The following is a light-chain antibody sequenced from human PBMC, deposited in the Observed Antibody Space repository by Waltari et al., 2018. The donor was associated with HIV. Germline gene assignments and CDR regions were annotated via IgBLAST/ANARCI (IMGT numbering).Light chain of an antibody. CDR3: GSWDSSLSAGV. CDR2: QNN. V-gene: IGLV1-51*02. J-gene: IGLJ2*01. CDR1: SSNIGNNS. Sequence: QSVLTQPPSVSAAPGQKVTISCSGSSSNIGNNSVSWYQQLPGTAPKLLIYQNNKRPSGIPDRFSGSKSGTSVTLDITGLQTGDEADYYCGSWDSSLSAGVFGGGTKLTVL.